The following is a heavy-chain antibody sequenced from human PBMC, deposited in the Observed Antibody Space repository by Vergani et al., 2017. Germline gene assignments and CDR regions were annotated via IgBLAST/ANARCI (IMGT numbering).Heavy chain of an antibody. D-gene: IGHD3-10*01. J-gene: IGHJ3*01. CDR2: IYPGDSEV. CDR1: GYIFSNFW. Sequence: EKQLVQSGSETQKPGVSLKISCQAFGYIFSNFWIGWVRQRPGRGLEWMGIIYPGDSEVKSNPTFRGQVIFSVDTSVNTAYLQWRSLQASDTATYFCASGGHGSENGGALQLWGQGTNITVSS. V-gene: IGHV5-51*01. CDR3: ASGGHGSENGGALQL.